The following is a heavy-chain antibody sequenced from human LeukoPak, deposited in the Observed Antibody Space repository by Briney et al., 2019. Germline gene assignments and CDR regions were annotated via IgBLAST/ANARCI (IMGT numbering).Heavy chain of an antibody. CDR1: GFTFSSYT. CDR2: ISSSSSYI. CDR3: AREAGPSETHGYGSY. D-gene: IGHD3-16*01. Sequence: PGGSLRLSCAASGFTFSSYTMNWVRQAPGKGLEWVSSISSSSSYIYYADSVKGRFTISRDNAKNSLYLQMNSLRAEDTAVYYCAREAGPSETHGYGSYWGQGTLVTVSS. J-gene: IGHJ4*02. V-gene: IGHV3-21*01.